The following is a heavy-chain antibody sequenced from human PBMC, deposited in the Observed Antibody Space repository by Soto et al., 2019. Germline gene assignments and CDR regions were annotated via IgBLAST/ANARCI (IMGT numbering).Heavy chain of an antibody. D-gene: IGHD6-19*01. V-gene: IGHV3-21*01. CDR2: ISSSSSYI. CDR1: GFTFSSYS. CDR3: ASAQYSSGWYTGVSVY. J-gene: IGHJ4*02. Sequence: PGGSLRLSCAASGFTFSSYSMNWVRQAPGKGLEWISSISSSSSYIYYADSVKGRFTISRDNAKNSLYLQMNSLRAEDTAVYYCASAQYSSGWYTGVSVYWGQGTLVTVSS.